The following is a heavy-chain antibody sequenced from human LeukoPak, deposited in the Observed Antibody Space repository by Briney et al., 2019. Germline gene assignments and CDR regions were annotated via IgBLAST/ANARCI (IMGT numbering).Heavy chain of an antibody. CDR3: VRSHTRKGFCGGGRCYPAVWWFDP. CDR2: IDPKNGNR. J-gene: IGHJ5*02. CDR1: GYTFINND. D-gene: IGHD2-15*01. Sequence: ASVKVSCKASGYTFINNDINWVRQAPGQGLEWMAWIDPKNGNRGYAQNFQGRVTMTTDTSISTAYMELSSLRSEDTAVYYCVRSHTRKGFCGGGRCYPAVWWFDPWGQGTLVTVSS. V-gene: IGHV1-8*01.